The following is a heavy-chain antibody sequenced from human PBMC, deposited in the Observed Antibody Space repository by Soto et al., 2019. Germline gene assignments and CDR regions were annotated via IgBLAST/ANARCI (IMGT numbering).Heavy chain of an antibody. J-gene: IGHJ5*02. CDR1: GYTFNTYG. CDR2: ISAYDGKT. V-gene: IGHV1-18*01. D-gene: IGHD3-3*01. CDR3: ARDPHEFWTSYWFDP. Sequence: ASVKVACKTSGYTFNTYGINWVRQAPGQGLELMGWISAYDGKTTYAEKFQGRVTLTTDTSTSTAYMELRSLRSDDTAIYYCARDPHEFWTSYWFDPWGQGTPVTVSS.